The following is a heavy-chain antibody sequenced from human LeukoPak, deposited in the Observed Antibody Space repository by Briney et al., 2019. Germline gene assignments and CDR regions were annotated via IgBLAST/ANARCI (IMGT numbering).Heavy chain of an antibody. CDR1: GFTFSSYG. CDR3: ANENYYGSGSYPDY. J-gene: IGHJ4*02. CDR2: ISYDGSNK. D-gene: IGHD3-10*01. Sequence: GGSLRLSCAASGFTFSSYGIHWVRQAPGKGLEWVALISYDGSNKYYADSVKGRFAISRDNSKNTLYLQMNSLRAEDTAVYYCANENYYGSGSYPDYWGQGTLVTVSS. V-gene: IGHV3-30*18.